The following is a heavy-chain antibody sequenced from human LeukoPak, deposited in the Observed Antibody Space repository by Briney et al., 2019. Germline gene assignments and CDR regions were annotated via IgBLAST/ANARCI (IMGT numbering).Heavy chain of an antibody. V-gene: IGHV3-48*01. D-gene: IGHD2-15*01. CDR1: GFTFSIYS. Sequence: LSGGSLRLSCAASGFTFSIYSIHWVRQAPGKGLEWVSFISDRSSSTIYYAESVKGRFTISRDNSKNTLYLQLNSLRAEDTAVYYCARDGGYCGDSSCQLLHDNWFDPWGQGTLVTVSS. CDR2: ISDRSSSTI. J-gene: IGHJ5*02. CDR3: ARDGGYCGDSSCQLLHDNWFDP.